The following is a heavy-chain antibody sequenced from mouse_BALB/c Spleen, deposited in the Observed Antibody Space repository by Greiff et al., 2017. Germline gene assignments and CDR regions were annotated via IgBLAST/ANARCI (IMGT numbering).Heavy chain of an antibody. CDR3: AREGLYYGSREAWFAY. V-gene: IGHV1-67*01. CDR2: ISTYYGNT. J-gene: IGHJ3*01. Sequence: QVQLKQSGPELVRPGVSVKISCKGSGYTFTDYAMHWVKQSHAKSLEWIGVISTYYGNTNYNQKFKGKATMTVDKSSSTAYMELARLTSEDSAIYYCAREGLYYGSREAWFAYWGQGTLVTVSA. D-gene: IGHD1-1*01. CDR1: GYTFTDYA.